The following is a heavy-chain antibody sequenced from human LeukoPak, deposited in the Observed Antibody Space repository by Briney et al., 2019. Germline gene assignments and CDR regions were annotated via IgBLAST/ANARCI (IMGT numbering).Heavy chain of an antibody. CDR1: GFTFSSYS. V-gene: IGHV3-48*01. J-gene: IGHJ4*02. D-gene: IGHD6-19*01. CDR3: ARGYSSGWYVY. CDR2: ISSSCSTI. Sequence: TGGSLRLSCAASGFTFSSYSMNWVRQAPGKGLEWVSYISSSCSTIYYADSVKGRFTISRDNAKNSLYLQMNSLRAEDTAVYYCARGYSSGWYVYWGQGTLVTVSS.